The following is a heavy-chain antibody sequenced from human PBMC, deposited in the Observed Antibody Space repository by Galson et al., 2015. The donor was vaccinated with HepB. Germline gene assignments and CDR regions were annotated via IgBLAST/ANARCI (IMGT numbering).Heavy chain of an antibody. D-gene: IGHD5-18*01. Sequence: SCKASGDTFSSYAISWVRQAPGQGLEWMGGIIPTFGTANYAQKFQGRVTITADESTSTAYMELSSLRSEDTAVYYCAREVDTAMVRGYYFDYWGQGTLVTVSS. CDR3: AREVDTAMVRGYYFDY. J-gene: IGHJ4*02. V-gene: IGHV1-69*01. CDR2: IIPTFGTA. CDR1: GDTFSSYA.